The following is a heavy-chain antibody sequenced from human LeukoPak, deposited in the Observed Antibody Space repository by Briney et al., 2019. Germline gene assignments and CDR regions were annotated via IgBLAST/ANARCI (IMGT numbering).Heavy chain of an antibody. J-gene: IGHJ4*02. V-gene: IGHV3-23*01. Sequence: GGSLRLSRAASAFTFNNFAMSWVRQAPGKGLEWVSGISAGGGTTIYVHSVKGRFTISRDNSKNTLYLQMNSLRAEDTAVYYCARRDSSRSFDYWGQGTLVTVSS. D-gene: IGHD6-6*01. CDR2: ISAGGGTT. CDR1: AFTFNNFA. CDR3: ARRDSSRSFDY.